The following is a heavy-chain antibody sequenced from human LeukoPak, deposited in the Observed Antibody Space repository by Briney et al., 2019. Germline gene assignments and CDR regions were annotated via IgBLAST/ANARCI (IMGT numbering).Heavy chain of an antibody. Sequence: SETLSLTCTVSGDSISSGAYVWTWIRQSPGKGLEWIGYIYNSGGTHYNSSLKSRLSISADMSQNKFSLNLSSVTAADTAVYYCARYEYARSDNTGLRYFHHWGQGTLVTVSS. CDR3: ARYEYARSDNTGLRYFHH. V-gene: IGHV4-30-4*01. CDR2: IYNSGGT. D-gene: IGHD3-16*01. CDR1: GDSISSGAYV. J-gene: IGHJ1*01.